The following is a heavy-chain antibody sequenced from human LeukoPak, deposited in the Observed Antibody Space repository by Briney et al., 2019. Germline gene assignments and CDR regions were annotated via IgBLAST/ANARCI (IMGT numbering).Heavy chain of an antibody. V-gene: IGHV3-33*01. CDR2: IWYDGSNK. D-gene: IGHD1-1*01. J-gene: IGHJ4*02. CDR1: GFTFSSYG. Sequence: GRSLRLSCAASGFTFSSYGMHWVRQAPGKGLEWVAVIWYDGSNKYYADSVKGRFTTSRDNSKNTLYLQMNSLRAEDTAVYYCARGTIRDFDYWGQGTLVTVSS. CDR3: ARGTIRDFDY.